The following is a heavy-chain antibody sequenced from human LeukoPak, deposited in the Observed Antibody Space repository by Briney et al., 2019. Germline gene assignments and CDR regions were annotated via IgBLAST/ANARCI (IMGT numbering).Heavy chain of an antibody. CDR3: ARSLPNPRFLEWLPKDY. D-gene: IGHD3-3*01. V-gene: IGHV4-34*01. J-gene: IGHJ4*02. CDR2: ISHSGST. CDR1: CGSFSGYY. Sequence: SETLSLTCAVYCGSFSGYYWSWIRQPPGKGLEWIGEISHSGSTNYNPSLKSRVTISVDTSKNQYSLKLSSVTAADTAVYYCARSLPNPRFLEWLPKDYWGQGTLVTVSS.